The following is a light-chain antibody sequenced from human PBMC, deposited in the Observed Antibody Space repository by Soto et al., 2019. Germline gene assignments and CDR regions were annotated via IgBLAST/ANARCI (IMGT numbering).Light chain of an antibody. CDR3: QQYYTWWT. Sequence: EIALTQSPGTLSLSPVERATLSCIAIQTVSSSVLAWCRHKPGQAPRLLIYDTSNRATGIPAWLSGSASGTYFLLTISSMQSEDSAVYYCQQYYTWWTFGHGTKVDIK. CDR1: QTVSSSV. V-gene: IGKV3-20*01. CDR2: DTS. J-gene: IGKJ1*01.